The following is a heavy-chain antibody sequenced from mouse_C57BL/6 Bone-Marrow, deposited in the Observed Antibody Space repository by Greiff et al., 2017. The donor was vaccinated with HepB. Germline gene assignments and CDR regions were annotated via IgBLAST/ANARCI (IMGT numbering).Heavy chain of an antibody. V-gene: IGHV5-9*01. Sequence: EVQGVESGGGLVKPGGSLKLSCAASGFTFSSYTMSWVRQTPEKRLEWVATISGGGGNTYYPDSVKGRFTISRDNAKNTLYLQMSSLRSEDTALYYCARHGVYYPDYWGQGTTLTVSS. J-gene: IGHJ2*01. D-gene: IGHD1-1*01. CDR2: ISGGGGNT. CDR3: ARHGVYYPDY. CDR1: GFTFSSYT.